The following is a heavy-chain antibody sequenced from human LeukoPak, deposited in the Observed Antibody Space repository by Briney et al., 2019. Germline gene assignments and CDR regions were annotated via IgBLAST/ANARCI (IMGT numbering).Heavy chain of an antibody. Sequence: GGSLRLSCAASGFILSSYNMNWVRQAPGKGLEWVSSISRSSSDIFYADSVKGRFTISRDNSKNTLYLQMNSLRAEDTAVYYCARDWSLIDYWGQGTLVTVSS. CDR3: ARDWSLIDY. V-gene: IGHV3-21*01. CDR1: GFILSSYN. CDR2: ISRSSSDI. J-gene: IGHJ4*02.